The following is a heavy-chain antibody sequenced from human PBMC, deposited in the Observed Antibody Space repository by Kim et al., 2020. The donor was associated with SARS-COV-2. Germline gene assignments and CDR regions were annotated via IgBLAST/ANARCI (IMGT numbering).Heavy chain of an antibody. D-gene: IGHD6-19*01. J-gene: IGHJ4*02. Sequence: SETLSLTCAVYGGSFSGYYWSWIRQPPGKGLEWIGEINHSGSTNYNPSLKSRVTISVDTSKNQFSLKLSSVTAADTAVYYCARFGPNSSGWYSFDYWGQGTLVTVSS. CDR2: INHSGST. V-gene: IGHV4-34*01. CDR1: GGSFSGYY. CDR3: ARFGPNSSGWYSFDY.